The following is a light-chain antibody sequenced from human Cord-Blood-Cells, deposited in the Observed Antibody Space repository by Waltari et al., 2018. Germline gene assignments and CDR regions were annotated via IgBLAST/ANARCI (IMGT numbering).Light chain of an antibody. CDR3: QQYGSSPKLT. J-gene: IGKJ4*01. CDR1: QRVSSSY. Sequence: ELVLTQSPGTLSLSPGERATLSCRASQRVSSSYLAWYQQKPGQAPRLLIYGASSRATGIPDRCSGSGSGTDFTLTISRLEPEDFAVYYCQQYGSSPKLTFGGGTKVEIK. V-gene: IGKV3-20*01. CDR2: GAS.